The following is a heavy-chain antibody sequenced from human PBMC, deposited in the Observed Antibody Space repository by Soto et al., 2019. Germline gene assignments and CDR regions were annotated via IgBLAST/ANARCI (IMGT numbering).Heavy chain of an antibody. CDR1: GGTFSSYT. Sequence: QVQLVQSGAEVKKPGSSVKVSCKASGGTFSSYTISWVRQGPGQGLEWMGRIIPILGIANYAQKFQGRVTITADKSTSTAYMELSSLRSEDTAVYYCARWITGYYMDVWGKGTTVTVSS. CDR2: IIPILGIA. J-gene: IGHJ6*03. D-gene: IGHD3-16*01. CDR3: ARWITGYYMDV. V-gene: IGHV1-69*02.